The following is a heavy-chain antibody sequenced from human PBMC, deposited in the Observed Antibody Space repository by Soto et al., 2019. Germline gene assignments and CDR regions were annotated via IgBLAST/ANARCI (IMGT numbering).Heavy chain of an antibody. D-gene: IGHD1-1*01. CDR3: AKDFDSVQLDPYGMDV. Sequence: GGSLRLSCAASGFTFSSYGMHWVRQAPGKGLEWVAVISYDGSNKYYADSVKGRFTISRDNSKNTLYLQMNSLRAEDTAVYYCAKDFDSVQLDPYGMDVWGQGTTVTVSS. CDR1: GFTFSSYG. CDR2: ISYDGSNK. J-gene: IGHJ6*02. V-gene: IGHV3-30*18.